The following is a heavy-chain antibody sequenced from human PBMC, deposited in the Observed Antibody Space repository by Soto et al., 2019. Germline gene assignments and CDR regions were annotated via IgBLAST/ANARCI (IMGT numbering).Heavy chain of an antibody. CDR2: IIPNFGTA. CDR3: ARDLVADDLAYYYGMDV. V-gene: IGHV1-69*06. D-gene: IGHD3-3*01. J-gene: IGHJ6*02. Sequence: QVQLVQSGAEVKKPGSSVKVSCKASGGTFSSYAISWVRQAPGQGLEWMGGIIPNFGTANYAQKFQGRVTITADKSTSTAYMELSSLRSEDTAVYYCARDLVADDLAYYYGMDVWGQGTTVTVSS. CDR1: GGTFSSYA.